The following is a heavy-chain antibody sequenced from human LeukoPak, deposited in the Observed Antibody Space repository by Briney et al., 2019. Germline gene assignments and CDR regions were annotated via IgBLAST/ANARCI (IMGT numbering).Heavy chain of an antibody. J-gene: IGHJ6*04. V-gene: IGHV3-9*01. D-gene: IGHD3-22*01. CDR3: AKDPTHFRVWDDYDNTRLNY. CDR1: GFTFDDYA. Sequence: PGGSLRLSCAASGFTFDDYAMHWVRQAPGKGLEWVSGISWNSGSIGYADSVKGRFTISRDNAKNSLYLQMNSLRAEDTAVYYCAKDPTHFRVWDDYDNTRLNYWGKGTTVTVSS. CDR2: ISWNSGSI.